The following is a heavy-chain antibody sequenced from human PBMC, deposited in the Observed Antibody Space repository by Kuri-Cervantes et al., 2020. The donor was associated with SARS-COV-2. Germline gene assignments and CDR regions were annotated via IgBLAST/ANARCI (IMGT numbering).Heavy chain of an antibody. J-gene: IGHJ4*02. CDR3: ASQLLLGRFGY. D-gene: IGHD2-2*01. CDR1: GFTFDDYG. Sequence: GESLKISCAASGFTFDDYGMSWVRQAPGKGLEWVSGINWNGGSTGYADSVKGRFTISRDNSKNTLYLQMNSLRAEDTAVYYCASQLLLGRFGYWGQGTLVTVSS. V-gene: IGHV3-20*04. CDR2: INWNGGST.